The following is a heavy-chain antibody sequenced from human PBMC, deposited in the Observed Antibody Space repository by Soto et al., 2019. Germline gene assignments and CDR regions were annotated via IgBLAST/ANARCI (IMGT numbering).Heavy chain of an antibody. CDR2: ICSGGST. CDR3: ARYLCGGDCYLDY. V-gene: IGHV3-66*01. J-gene: IGHJ4*02. Sequence: EVQLVESGGGLVQPGGSLRLSCAASGFTVSSNYMSWVRQAPGKGLEWVSVICSGGSTYYADSVKGRFTISRDNSKNTLYLQMNSLRAEDTAVYYCARYLCGGDCYLDYWGQGTLVTVSS. D-gene: IGHD2-21*01. CDR1: GFTVSSNY.